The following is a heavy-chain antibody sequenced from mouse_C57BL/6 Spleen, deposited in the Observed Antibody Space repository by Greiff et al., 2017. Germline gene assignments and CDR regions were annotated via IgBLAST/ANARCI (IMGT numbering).Heavy chain of an antibody. CDR2: IRNKANNHAT. J-gene: IGHJ3*01. Sequence: EVQLVESGGGLVQPGGSMKLSCAASGFTFSDAWMDWVRQSPEKGLEWVAEIRNKANNHATYYAESVKGRFTISRDDSKSSVYLQMNSLRAEDTGIYYCTRGYDGYYEGFAYWGQGTLVTVSA. CDR3: TRGYDGYYEGFAY. D-gene: IGHD2-3*01. CDR1: GFTFSDAW. V-gene: IGHV6-6*01.